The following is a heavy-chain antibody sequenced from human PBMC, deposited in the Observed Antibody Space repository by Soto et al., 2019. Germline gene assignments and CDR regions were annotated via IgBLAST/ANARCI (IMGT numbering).Heavy chain of an antibody. V-gene: IGHV4-30-2*01. CDR1: GGSIRSGGSS. Sequence: TLSRTCAVSGGSIRSGGSSWSWIRQPPGKGLEWIGYIYHSGSTYYNPSLKSRVTVSVDRSKNQFSLKLSPVTAADTAVYYCARAGDSSGPVALGYWGQGTLVTVSS. CDR2: IYHSGST. J-gene: IGHJ4*02. D-gene: IGHD6-19*01. CDR3: ARAGDSSGPVALGY.